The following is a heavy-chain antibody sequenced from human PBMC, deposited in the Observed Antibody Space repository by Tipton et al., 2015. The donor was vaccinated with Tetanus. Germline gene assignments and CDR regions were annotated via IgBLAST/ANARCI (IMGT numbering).Heavy chain of an antibody. CDR2: ISSSGSHM. CDR1: GFTFSGYS. D-gene: IGHD1-26*01. CDR3: AREGSSGWFDP. Sequence: QLVQSGGGPVKPGGSLRLSCAASGFTFSGYSMNWVRQAPGKGLEWVSSISSSGSHMYYAESVRGRFSISRDNAKNSLYLQMNSLRADDTALYYCAREGSSGWFDPWGRGTPVTVSS. J-gene: IGHJ5*02. V-gene: IGHV3-21*06.